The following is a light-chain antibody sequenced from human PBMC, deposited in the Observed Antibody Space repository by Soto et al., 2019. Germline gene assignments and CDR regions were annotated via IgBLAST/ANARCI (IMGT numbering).Light chain of an antibody. Sequence: IVMTQSPATLSVSQGERAPLSCRASQSVSSNLAWYQQKPGQAPRLLIYGAATQATGIPVTFSGIRSGTQFTLTSISLQSEDFAFYYFLQYNNWPPYTFGQGTKVEIK. J-gene: IGKJ2*01. CDR2: GAA. V-gene: IGKV3-15*01. CDR3: LQYNNWPPYT. CDR1: QSVSSN.